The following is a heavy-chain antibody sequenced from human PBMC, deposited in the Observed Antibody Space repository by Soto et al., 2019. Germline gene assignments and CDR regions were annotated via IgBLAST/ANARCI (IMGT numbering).Heavy chain of an antibody. CDR2: INHSGST. J-gene: IGHJ4*02. CDR1: GGSISSYY. D-gene: IGHD6-13*01. CDR3: AYGYSKGGY. Sequence: SETLSLTCTVSGGSISSYYWSWIRQPPGKGLEWIGEINHSGSTNYNPSLKSRVTISVDTSKNQFSLKLSSVTAADTAVYYCAYGYSKGGYWGQGTLVTVSS. V-gene: IGHV4-59*12.